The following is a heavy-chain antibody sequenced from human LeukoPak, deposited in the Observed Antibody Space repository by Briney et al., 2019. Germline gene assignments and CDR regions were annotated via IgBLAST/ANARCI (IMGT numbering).Heavy chain of an antibody. CDR3: AREPHYYDSSGYFLDY. D-gene: IGHD3-22*01. Sequence: GASVKVSCKASGGTFSSYAISWVRQAPGQGLEWMGGIIPIFGTANYAQKFQGRVTITADESTSTAYMELSNLRSEDTAVYYCAREPHYYDSSGYFLDYWGQGTLVTVSS. V-gene: IGHV1-69*13. CDR1: GGTFSSYA. J-gene: IGHJ4*02. CDR2: IIPIFGTA.